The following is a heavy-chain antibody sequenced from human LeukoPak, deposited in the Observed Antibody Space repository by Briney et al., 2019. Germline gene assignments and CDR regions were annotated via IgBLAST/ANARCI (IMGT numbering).Heavy chain of an antibody. CDR2: FYYRGTA. V-gene: IGHV4-31*03. CDR3: ARTTSMGRGLLPRGVKT. CDR1: GAPIRGGGLT. J-gene: IGHJ5*02. D-gene: IGHD3-10*01. Sequence: SKTLPLPSSVPGAPIRGGGLTGPWFPNPQGKARGGLGGFYYRGTAVYNPSLKSRVSFSVDTSKNQFSLKLNSVTAADTAVYYCARTTSMGRGLLPRGVKTWGQGTLVTVSS.